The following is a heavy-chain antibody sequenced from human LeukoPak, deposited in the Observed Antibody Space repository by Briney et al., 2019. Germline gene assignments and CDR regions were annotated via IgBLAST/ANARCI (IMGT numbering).Heavy chain of an antibody. D-gene: IGHD3-10*01. CDR2: IYYSGST. Sequence: PSETLSLTCTVSGGSISSGGYYWSWIRQHPGKGLEWIGYIYYSGSTYYNPSLKSRVTISVDTSKNQFSLKLSSVTAADTAVYYCARDSEFTTVRGAFDIWGQGTMVTVSS. V-gene: IGHV4-31*03. J-gene: IGHJ3*02. CDR3: ARDSEFTTVRGAFDI. CDR1: GGSISSGGYY.